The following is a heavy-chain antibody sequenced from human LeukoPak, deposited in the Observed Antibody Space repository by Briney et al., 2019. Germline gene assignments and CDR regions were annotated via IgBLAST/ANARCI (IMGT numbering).Heavy chain of an antibody. J-gene: IGHJ3*02. CDR2: ISGSGGST. D-gene: IGHD3-22*01. V-gene: IGHV3-23*01. CDR3: AKVMSVTVVVHDAFDI. CDR1: GFTFSSYA. Sequence: PGGPLRLSCAASGFTFSSYAMTWVRQAPGKGLEWVSAISGSGGSTYYADSVEGRFTISRDNSKNTLYLQMTSLRAEDTAVYYCAKVMSVTVVVHDAFDIWGQGTMVTVSS.